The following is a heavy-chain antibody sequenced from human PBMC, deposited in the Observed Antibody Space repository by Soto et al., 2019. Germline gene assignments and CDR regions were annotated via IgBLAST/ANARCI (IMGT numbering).Heavy chain of an antibody. CDR3: ARDFGGNSINWFDP. J-gene: IGHJ5*02. V-gene: IGHV4-30-4*01. D-gene: IGHD3-10*01. CDR1: GGSISSGDYY. Sequence: PSETLSLTCTVSGGSISSGDYYWSWIRQPPGKGLEWIGYIYYSGSTYYNPSLKSRVTISVDTSKNQFSLKLSSVTAADTAVYYCARDFGGNSINWFDPWGQGTLVTVSS. CDR2: IYYSGST.